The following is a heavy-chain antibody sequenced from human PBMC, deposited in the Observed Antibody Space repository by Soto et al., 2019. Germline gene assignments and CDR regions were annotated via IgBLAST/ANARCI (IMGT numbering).Heavy chain of an antibody. CDR3: ATYIAVAGPLHP. J-gene: IGHJ5*02. V-gene: IGHV3-23*01. D-gene: IGHD6-19*01. Sequence: GGSLRLSCVASGFTSSNHAMSWVRQAPGKGLEWVSGISGSGGTPFYADSVKGRFTISRDNSKDTLFLQMNSLRVEDTALYYCATYIAVAGPLHPWGQGTLVTVSS. CDR1: GFTSSNHA. CDR2: ISGSGGTP.